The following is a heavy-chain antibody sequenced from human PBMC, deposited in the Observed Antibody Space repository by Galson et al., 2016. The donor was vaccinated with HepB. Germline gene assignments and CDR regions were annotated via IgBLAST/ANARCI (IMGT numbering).Heavy chain of an antibody. CDR1: GFTFSDHY. V-gene: IGHV3-72*01. CDR2: SKNKARGYTT. D-gene: IGHD3-10*01. J-gene: IGHJ4*02. CDR3: VAYYTSGSYYNHY. Sequence: SLRLSCAASGFTFSDHYIDWVRQAPGKGLEWVGRSKNKARGYTTEYAASVEGRFIVSRDDSRNSLYLQMNSLKTEDTAMYYCVAYYTSGSYYNHYWGRGTLVTVSS.